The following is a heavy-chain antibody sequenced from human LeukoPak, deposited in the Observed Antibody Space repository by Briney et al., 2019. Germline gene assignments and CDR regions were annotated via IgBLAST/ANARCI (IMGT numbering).Heavy chain of an antibody. CDR1: GYAFTSYG. J-gene: IGHJ4*02. CDR3: ARDRLSLYDSSGYYFY. V-gene: IGHV1-18*01. Sequence: ASVKVSCKASGYAFTSYGISWVRQAPGQGLEWMGWISAYNGNTNYAQRLQGRVTMTTDTSTSTAYMELRSLRSDDTAVYYCARDRLSLYDSSGYYFYWGQGTLVTVSS. CDR2: ISAYNGNT. D-gene: IGHD3-22*01.